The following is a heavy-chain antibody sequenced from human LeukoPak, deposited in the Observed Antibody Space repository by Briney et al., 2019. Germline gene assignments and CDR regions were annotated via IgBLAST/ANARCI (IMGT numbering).Heavy chain of an antibody. CDR1: GFTFSSYA. CDR2: ISGSGGST. CDR3: AKDGPNYDILTGYYRGWFDP. J-gene: IGHJ5*02. D-gene: IGHD3-9*01. Sequence: PGGSLRLSCAASGFTFSSYAMSWVRQAPGKGLEWVSAISGSGGSTYYADSVKGRFTIPRDNSKNTLYLQMNSLRAEDTAVYYCAKDGPNYDILTGYYRGWFDPWGQGTLVTVSS. V-gene: IGHV3-23*01.